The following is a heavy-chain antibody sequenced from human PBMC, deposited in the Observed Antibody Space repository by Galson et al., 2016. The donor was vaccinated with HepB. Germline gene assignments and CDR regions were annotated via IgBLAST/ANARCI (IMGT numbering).Heavy chain of an antibody. J-gene: IGHJ3*01. D-gene: IGHD3-10*01. CDR2: ISNDGTNQ. Sequence: SLRLSCAGSGFSFTTYVMHWVRQAPGKGLEWVAVISNDGTNQQYTDSVKGRFTVSRDNSKHTLYLHMNSLRAEDTAVYFCARRGRAQPLLRAIGGDGFGLWGQGTMVTVSS. CDR3: ARRGRAQPLLRAIGGDGFGL. CDR1: GFSFTTYV. V-gene: IGHV3-33*01.